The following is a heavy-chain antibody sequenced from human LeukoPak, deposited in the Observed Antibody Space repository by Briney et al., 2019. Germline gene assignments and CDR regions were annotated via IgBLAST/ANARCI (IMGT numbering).Heavy chain of an antibody. J-gene: IGHJ3*01. CDR3: VKEAGLFDV. V-gene: IGHV3-30*02. Sequence: GGSLRLSCAASGFTFSSYGMHWVRQAPGKGLEWVAFIRPDASKEYHADSVEGRFIISRDNSKKILYLQMNSLRVEDTAMYYCVKEAGLFDVWGQGAMVIVSP. CDR1: GFTFSSYG. CDR2: IRPDASKE.